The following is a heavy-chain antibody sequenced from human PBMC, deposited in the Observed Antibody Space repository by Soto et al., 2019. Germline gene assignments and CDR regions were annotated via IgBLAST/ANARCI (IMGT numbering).Heavy chain of an antibody. CDR3: ARVADGDTNSIDY. D-gene: IGHD5-18*01. CDR2: IEGDGSGT. CDR1: GFTFRRHW. J-gene: IGHJ4*02. V-gene: IGHV3-74*01. Sequence: EVQLVESGGGIVQPGGSLRLSCAASGFTFRRHWMHWVRQGPGKGLVWVSRIEGDGSGTIYADSVKGRFTISRDNXNNTLYLQMNSLRSDDTAVYYCARVADGDTNSIDYWGQGTLVTVSS.